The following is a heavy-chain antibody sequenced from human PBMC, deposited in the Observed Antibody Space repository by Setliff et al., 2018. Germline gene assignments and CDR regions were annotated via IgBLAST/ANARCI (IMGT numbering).Heavy chain of an antibody. CDR2: ISPSSIYI. Sequence: PGGSLRLSCAASGFTFSTYSMHWVRQAPGKGLECVSSISPSSIYIYYADSVKGRFTISRDNAQNSLYLQMDSLRAEDTAVYYCARSPANGGHDAFDVWGQGTMVTVS. D-gene: IGHD6-25*01. J-gene: IGHJ3*01. V-gene: IGHV3-21*01. CDR3: ARSPANGGHDAFDV. CDR1: GFTFSTYS.